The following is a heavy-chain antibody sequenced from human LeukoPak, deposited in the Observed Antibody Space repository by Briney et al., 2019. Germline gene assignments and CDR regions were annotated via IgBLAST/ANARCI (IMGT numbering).Heavy chain of an antibody. J-gene: IGHJ5*02. V-gene: IGHV4-30-4*08. Sequence: KPSQTLSLTCTVSGGSISSGDYYWSWIRQPPGKGLEGIGYIYYSGSTYYNPSLKSRVTISVDTSKNQFSLKLSSVTAADTAVYYCARDRGSSGWFDPWGQGTLVTVSS. CDR1: GGSISSGDYY. D-gene: IGHD6-6*01. CDR2: IYYSGST. CDR3: ARDRGSSGWFDP.